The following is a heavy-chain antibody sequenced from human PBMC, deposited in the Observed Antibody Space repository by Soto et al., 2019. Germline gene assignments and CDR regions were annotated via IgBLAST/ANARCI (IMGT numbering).Heavy chain of an antibody. D-gene: IGHD6-19*01. V-gene: IGHV4-59*02. CDR1: GGSVSSYY. CDR2: IYYSGST. Sequence: SETLSLTCTVSGGSVSSYYWTWIRQPPGKGLEWIGYIYYSGSTNYNPSLKSRVTISVDTSKNQFSLKLSSVTAADTAVYYCARGIAVAGLYYYYGMDVWGQGTTVTVSS. J-gene: IGHJ6*02. CDR3: ARGIAVAGLYYYYGMDV.